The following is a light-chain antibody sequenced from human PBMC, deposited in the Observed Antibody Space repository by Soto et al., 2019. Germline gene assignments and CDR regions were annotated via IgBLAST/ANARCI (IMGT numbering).Light chain of an antibody. CDR2: DVT. Sequence: QSALTQPRSVSGSPGQSVTISRTGTSSDVGTYNFVSWYQQHAGKAPKFMIYDVTKRPSGVPDLFAGSKSGNTASLTISGRQAEDEADYYCCSYVGSYTSHVFGTGTKVTVL. CDR3: CSYVGSYTSHV. CDR1: SSDVGTYNF. V-gene: IGLV2-11*01. J-gene: IGLJ1*01.